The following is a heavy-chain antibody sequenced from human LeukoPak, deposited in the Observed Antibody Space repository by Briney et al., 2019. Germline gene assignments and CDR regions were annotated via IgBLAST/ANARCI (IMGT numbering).Heavy chain of an antibody. CDR1: RYTFTSYD. CDR2: MNPNSGNT. CDR3: ARMLDSSSFWFDP. Sequence: ASVKVSCKASRYTFTSYDINWVRQATGQGLEWMGWMNPNSGNTGYAQKFQGRVTMTRNTSISTAYMELSSLRSEDTAVYYCARMLDSSSFWFDPWGQGTLVTVSS. J-gene: IGHJ5*02. D-gene: IGHD6-6*01. V-gene: IGHV1-8*01.